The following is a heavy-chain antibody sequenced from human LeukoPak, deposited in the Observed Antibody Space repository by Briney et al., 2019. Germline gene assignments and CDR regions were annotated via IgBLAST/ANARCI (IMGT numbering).Heavy chain of an antibody. V-gene: IGHV6-1*01. CDR3: ARDVQRRFDY. J-gene: IGHJ4*02. Sequence: SQTLSLTCAISGDSVSSNSAAWNWIRQSPSRGLEWLGRTYYRSKWYTDYGVSVRSRMTINTDTSKNQLSLQLNSVTPEDTAVYYCARDVQRRFDYWGQGTLVTVSS. CDR2: TYYRSKWYT. CDR1: GDSVSSNSAA. D-gene: IGHD6-25*01.